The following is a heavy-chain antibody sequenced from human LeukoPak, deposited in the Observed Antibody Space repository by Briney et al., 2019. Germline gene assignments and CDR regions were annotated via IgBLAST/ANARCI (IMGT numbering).Heavy chain of an antibody. CDR1: GGSFSGYY. CDR3: ARRQLSGYVDYYYYMDV. CDR2: INHSGST. V-gene: IGHV4-34*01. D-gene: IGHD5-12*01. J-gene: IGHJ6*03. Sequence: SETLSLTCAVYGGSFSGYYWSWIRHPPGKGLEWIGEINHSGSTNYNPSLTSRVTISVDTSKNQFSLKMSPVTAADTAVYYCARRQLSGYVDYYYYMDVWGKGTTVTVSS.